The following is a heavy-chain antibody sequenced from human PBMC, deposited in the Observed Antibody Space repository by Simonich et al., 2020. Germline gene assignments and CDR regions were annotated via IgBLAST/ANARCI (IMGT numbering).Heavy chain of an antibody. Sequence: EVQLVESGGGLVQPGGSLGLSWAASGLPFSSYWMSGVRQAQGKGLEWVANIKQDGSKKYYGESVKGRFTISRDNAKNSLYLQMNSLRAEDTAVYYCARDGLGTAYYYYMDVWGKGTTVTVSS. J-gene: IGHJ6*03. CDR1: GLPFSSYW. D-gene: IGHD7-27*01. CDR2: IKQDGSKK. CDR3: ARDGLGTAYYYYMDV. V-gene: IGHV3-7*01.